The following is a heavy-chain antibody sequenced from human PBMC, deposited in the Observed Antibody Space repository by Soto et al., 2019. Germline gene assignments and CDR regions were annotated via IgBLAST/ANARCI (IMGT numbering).Heavy chain of an antibody. CDR3: AAFCDGGRCPDH. CDR2: IYYTGST. V-gene: IGHV4-59*01. Sequence: QVQLQELGPGLVKPSETLSLTCTVSGTSISSYFWTWVRQPPGKGLEWIGYIYYTGSTKYNPSLRGRVTLSVDTSKSQLSLKLSSVTAADTAVYFCAAFCDGGRCPDHWGQGTLVTVSS. J-gene: IGHJ4*02. CDR1: GTSISSYF. D-gene: IGHD2-15*01.